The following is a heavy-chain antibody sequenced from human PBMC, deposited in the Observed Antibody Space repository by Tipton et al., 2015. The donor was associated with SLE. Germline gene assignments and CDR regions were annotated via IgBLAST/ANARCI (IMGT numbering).Heavy chain of an antibody. CDR3: ARAPNLTPTVAAAGTDYFDY. D-gene: IGHD6-13*01. J-gene: IGHJ4*02. CDR2: IYTSGST. CDR1: GGSISSGSYY. Sequence: TLSLTCTVSGGSISSGSYYWSWIRQPAGKGLEWIGRIYTSGSTNYNPSLKSRVTISVDTSKNQFSLKLSSVTAADTAVYYCARAPNLTPTVAAAGTDYFDYWGQGTLVTVSS. V-gene: IGHV4-61*02.